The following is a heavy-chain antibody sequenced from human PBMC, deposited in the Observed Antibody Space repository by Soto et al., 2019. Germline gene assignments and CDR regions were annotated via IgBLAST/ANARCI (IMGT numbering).Heavy chain of an antibody. J-gene: IGHJ4*02. CDR3: AYDSSGHDY. Sequence: SETLSLTCAVYGGSFSGYYWSWIRQPPGKGLEWIGEINHSGSTNYNPSLKSRVTISVDTSKNQFSLKLSSVTAADTAVYYCAYDSSGHDYWGQGTLVTVSS. V-gene: IGHV4-34*01. CDR1: GGSFSGYY. D-gene: IGHD3-22*01. CDR2: INHSGST.